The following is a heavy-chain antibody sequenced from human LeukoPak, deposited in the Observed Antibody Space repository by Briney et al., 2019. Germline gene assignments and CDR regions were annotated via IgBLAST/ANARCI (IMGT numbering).Heavy chain of an antibody. CDR1: GFTFSSYW. CDR3: ARVAVTTWDFDY. D-gene: IGHD4-11*01. V-gene: IGHV3-74*01. J-gene: IGHJ4*02. CDR2: INSDGSST. Sequence: GGSLRLSCAASGFTFSSYWMHWVRQAPGRGRVWVSRINSDGSSTSHADSVKGRFTISRDNAKNTLCLQMNSLRDEDTAVYYCARVAVTTWDFDYWGQGTLVTVSS.